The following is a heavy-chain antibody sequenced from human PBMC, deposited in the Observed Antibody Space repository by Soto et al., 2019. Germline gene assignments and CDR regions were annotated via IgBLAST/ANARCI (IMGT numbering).Heavy chain of an antibody. CDR2: LYYSGVT. CDR3: SRALRGRGSGRFDP. V-gene: IGHV4-31*02. J-gene: IGHJ5*02. Sequence: WTWIRQHPGKGLEWIGYLYYSGVTYYNPSLKSRVTISVDTSKNQFSLKLSSVTAADTAMYYCSRALRGRGSGRFDPWGQGTLVTVSS. D-gene: IGHD3-10*01.